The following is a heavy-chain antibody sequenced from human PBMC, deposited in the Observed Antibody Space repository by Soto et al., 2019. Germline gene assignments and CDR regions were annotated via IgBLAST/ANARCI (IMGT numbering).Heavy chain of an antibody. D-gene: IGHD6-13*01. J-gene: IGHJ6*02. CDR1: GFTFSSYG. CDR3: AKSSSSWRSYYYYGMDV. V-gene: IGHV3-30*18. Sequence: GGSLRLSCAASGFTFSSYGMHWVRQAPGKGLEWVAVISYDGSNKYYADSVKGRLTISRDNSKNTLYLQMNSLRAEDTAVYYCAKSSSSWRSYYYYGMDVWGQGTTVTVSS. CDR2: ISYDGSNK.